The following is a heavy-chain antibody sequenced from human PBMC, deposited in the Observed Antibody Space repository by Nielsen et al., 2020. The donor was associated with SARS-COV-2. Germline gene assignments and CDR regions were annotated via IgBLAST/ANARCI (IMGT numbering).Heavy chain of an antibody. CDR3: ARESGSFDY. CDR1: GFTFSSYW. Sequence: GESLKISCAASGFTFSSYWMHWVRQAPGKGLVWVSRINSDGSSTSYADSVKGRFTISRDNAKNTLYLQMNSLRAEDTAVYYCARESGSFDYWGQGTLVTVSS. V-gene: IGHV3-74*01. J-gene: IGHJ4*02. D-gene: IGHD1-26*01. CDR2: INSDGSST.